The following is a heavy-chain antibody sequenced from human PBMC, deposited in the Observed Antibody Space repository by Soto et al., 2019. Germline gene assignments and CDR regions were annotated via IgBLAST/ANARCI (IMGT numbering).Heavy chain of an antibody. CDR2: IYHSGST. V-gene: IGHV4-4*02. CDR3: ARRRGFPYYYGMDV. Sequence: PSETLSLTCAVSGGSISSSNWWSWVRQPPGKGLEWIGEIYHSGSTNYNPSLKSRVTISVDRSKNQFSLKLSSVTAADTAVYYCARRRGFPYYYGMDVWGQGTTGTVSS. CDR1: GGSISSSNW. D-gene: IGHD5-12*01. J-gene: IGHJ6*02.